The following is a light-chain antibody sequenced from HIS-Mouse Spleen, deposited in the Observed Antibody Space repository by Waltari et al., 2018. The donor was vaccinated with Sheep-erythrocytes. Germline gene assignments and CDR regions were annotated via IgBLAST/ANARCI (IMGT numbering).Light chain of an antibody. V-gene: IGLV2-11*01. CDR3: CSYAGSYTWV. CDR1: SSDVGGYND. CDR2: DVS. J-gene: IGLJ3*02. Sequence: QSALTQPRSVSGSPGQSVTIPCTGTSSDVGGYNDVSWFQQHPSTAPNLMIYDVSKRPSGVPDRFSGSKSGNTASLTISGLQAEDEADYYCCSYAGSYTWVFGGGTKLTVL.